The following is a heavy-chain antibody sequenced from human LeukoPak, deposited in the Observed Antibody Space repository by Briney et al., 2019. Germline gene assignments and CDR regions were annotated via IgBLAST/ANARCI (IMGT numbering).Heavy chain of an antibody. J-gene: IGHJ2*01. V-gene: IGHV3-23*01. CDR2: ISGSGSDT. CDR3: AKLGTYFYFDF. Sequence: PGGSLRLSCAASGFNFSPYGMSGLRQAPGKGLEWFAGISGSGSDTYYADSVKGRFTISRDNFKNTVDLQINSLRADDTAVYYCAKLGTYFYFDFWGRGTLVTVSS. D-gene: IGHD7-27*01. CDR1: GFNFSPYG.